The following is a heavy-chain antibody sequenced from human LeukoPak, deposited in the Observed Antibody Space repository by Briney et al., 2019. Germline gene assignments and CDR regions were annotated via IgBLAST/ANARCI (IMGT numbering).Heavy chain of an antibody. D-gene: IGHD5-24*01. J-gene: IGHJ3*01. CDR1: GDSIRSHY. V-gene: IGHV4-59*11. Sequence: PSETLSLTCIVSGDSIRSHYCAWIRQPPGKGLEWIGHIYNSATTDYNPSFKSRVTISLDTSKKQFSLKMTSVTALDSAVYYCARGGEGYNDDAFEVWGLGTAVTVSS. CDR2: IYNSATT. CDR3: ARGGEGYNDDAFEV.